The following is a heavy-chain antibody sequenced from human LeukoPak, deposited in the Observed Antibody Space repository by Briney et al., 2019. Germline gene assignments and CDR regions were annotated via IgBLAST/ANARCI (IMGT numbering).Heavy chain of an antibody. V-gene: IGHV3-21*01. Sequence: PGGSLRLSCAASGFTFSSYSMNWVRQAPGKGLEWVSSISSSSYIYYADSVKGRFTISRDNAKNSLYLQMNSLRAEDTAVYYCASSVMVRGVIIPPFDYWGQGTLVTVSS. CDR2: ISSSSYI. J-gene: IGHJ4*02. CDR1: GFTFSSYS. CDR3: ASSVMVRGVIIPPFDY. D-gene: IGHD3-10*01.